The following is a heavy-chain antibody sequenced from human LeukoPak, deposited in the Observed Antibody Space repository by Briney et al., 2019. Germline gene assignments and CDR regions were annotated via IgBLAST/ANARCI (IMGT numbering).Heavy chain of an antibody. V-gene: IGHV3-30-3*01. CDR3: ARPKVMTTVSYFDY. Sequence: GGSLRLSCAASGFTFSSYAMHWVRQAPGKGLEWVAVISYDGSNKYYADSVKGRFTISRDNSKNTLYLQMNSLRAEDTAVYYCARPKVMTTVSYFDYWGQGTLVTVSS. J-gene: IGHJ4*02. D-gene: IGHD4-17*01. CDR2: ISYDGSNK. CDR1: GFTFSSYA.